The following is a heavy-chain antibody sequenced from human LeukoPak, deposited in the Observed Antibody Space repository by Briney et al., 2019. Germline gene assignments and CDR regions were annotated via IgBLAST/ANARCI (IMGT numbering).Heavy chain of an antibody. CDR1: EFTLSSNH. Sequence: PGGSLLLSCLATEFTLSSNHMTWVGQAPGKGLQWVSISYNGGQTYYAESVKGRFTISRDNSKNPVYLQMHSLRAEDTAVYFCASARSLSGRPPNHFDYWGQGTLVTVPS. J-gene: IGHJ4*02. CDR2: SYNGGQT. CDR3: ASARSLSGRPPNHFDY. V-gene: IGHV3-53*01.